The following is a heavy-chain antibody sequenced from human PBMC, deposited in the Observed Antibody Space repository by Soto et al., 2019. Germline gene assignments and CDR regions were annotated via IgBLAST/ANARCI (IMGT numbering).Heavy chain of an antibody. CDR1: GFTVSSNY. CDR2: IYSGGGGT. CDR3: ARDCDDSSGFCPH. D-gene: IGHD3-22*01. Sequence: EVQLVESGGGLIQPGGSLRLSCAASGFTVSSNYMSWARQAPGKGLEWVSVIYSGGGGTYYADSVKGRFTISRDNSKNTVYHQMNSLRAEDTAVYNCARDCDDSSGFCPHWCQGTLVTVSS. V-gene: IGHV3-53*01. J-gene: IGHJ4*02.